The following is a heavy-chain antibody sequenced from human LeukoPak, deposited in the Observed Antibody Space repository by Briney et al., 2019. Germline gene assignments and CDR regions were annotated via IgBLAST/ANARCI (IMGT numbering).Heavy chain of an antibody. J-gene: IGHJ6*02. V-gene: IGHV3-74*01. CDR1: GFTFSSYW. CDR2: INSDGSST. CDR3: ARDRYCSSTSCLYGMDV. D-gene: IGHD2-2*01. Sequence: GGSLRLSCAASGFTFSSYWMHWVRHAPGKGLVWVSRINSDGSSTSYADSVKGRFTISRDNAENSLYLQMNSLRAEDTAVYYCARDRYCSSTSCLYGMDVWGQGTTVTVSS.